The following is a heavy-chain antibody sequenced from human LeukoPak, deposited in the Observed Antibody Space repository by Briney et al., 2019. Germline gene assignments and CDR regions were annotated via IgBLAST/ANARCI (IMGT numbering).Heavy chain of an antibody. Sequence: GASVKVSCKASGYTFTGYYMHWVRQAPGQGLEWMGRINPNSGGTNYAQKFQGRVTMTRDTSISTAYMELSRLRSDDTAVYYCARGDYDIPPLVDYWGQGTLVTVSS. D-gene: IGHD3-9*01. CDR2: INPNSGGT. CDR3: ARGDYDIPPLVDY. V-gene: IGHV1-2*06. J-gene: IGHJ4*02. CDR1: GYTFTGYY.